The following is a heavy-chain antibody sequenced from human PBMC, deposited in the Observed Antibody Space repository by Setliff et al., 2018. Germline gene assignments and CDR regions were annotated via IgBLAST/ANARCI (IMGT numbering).Heavy chain of an antibody. CDR2: IKRDGSEK. J-gene: IGHJ4*02. D-gene: IGHD4-4*01. Sequence: PGGSLRLSCAASEFTFSSYWMSWVRQAPGKGLEWLANIKRDGSEKYYVDSVKGRFTISRDNAKNSLYLQMNSLRAEDTAVYHCAREYYHIEMTTIEGYWGQGTPVTVSS. CDR1: EFTFSSYW. CDR3: AREYYHIEMTTIEGY. V-gene: IGHV3-7*01.